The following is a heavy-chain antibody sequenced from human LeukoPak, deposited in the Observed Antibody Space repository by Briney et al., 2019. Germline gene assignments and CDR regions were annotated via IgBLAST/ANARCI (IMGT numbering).Heavy chain of an antibody. J-gene: IGHJ4*02. CDR2: LSAYNGNT. CDR1: GYTFTSYG. D-gene: IGHD3-9*01. CDR3: ARVLRGAYYDILTGRADY. Sequence: ASVKVSCKASGYTFTSYGISWVRQAPGQGLEWMGWLSAYNGNTNYAQKLQGRVTMTTDTSTSTAYMELRSLRSDDTAVYYCARVLRGAYYDILTGRADYWGQGTLVTVSS. V-gene: IGHV1-18*01.